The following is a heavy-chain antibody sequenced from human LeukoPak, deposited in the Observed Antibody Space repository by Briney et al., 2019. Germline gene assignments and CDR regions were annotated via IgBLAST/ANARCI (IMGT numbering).Heavy chain of an antibody. Sequence: SESLSLTCTVSGYSISSGYYWGWIRQPPGKGLEWIGSIYHSGSTYYNPSLKSRVTISVDTSKNQFSLKLSSVTAADTAVYYCARFSGGSLKWGQGTLVTVSS. J-gene: IGHJ4*02. D-gene: IGHD2-15*01. CDR1: GYSISSGYY. V-gene: IGHV4-38-2*02. CDR2: IYHSGST. CDR3: ARFSGGSLK.